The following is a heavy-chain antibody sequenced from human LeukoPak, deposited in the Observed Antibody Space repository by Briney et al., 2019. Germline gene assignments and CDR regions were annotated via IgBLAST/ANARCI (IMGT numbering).Heavy chain of an antibody. CDR2: IRYDGSNK. D-gene: IGHD6-6*01. CDR3: AKDGVGSSSSPEYFQH. J-gene: IGHJ1*01. V-gene: IGHV3-30*02. Sequence: GGSLRLSCAASGFTFSSYGMHWVRQAPGKGLEWVAFIRYDGSNKYYADSVKGRFTIPRDNSKNTLYLQMNSLRAEDTAVYYCAKDGVGSSSSPEYFQHWGQGTLVTVSS. CDR1: GFTFSSYG.